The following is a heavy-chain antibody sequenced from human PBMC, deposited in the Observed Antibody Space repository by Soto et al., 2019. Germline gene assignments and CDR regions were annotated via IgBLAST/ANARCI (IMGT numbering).Heavy chain of an antibody. V-gene: IGHV3-48*02. CDR1: GFTFSSNS. J-gene: IGHJ5*02. CDR3: ARVIWSGHLTSDL. CDR2: IISSSSTI. D-gene: IGHD3-3*01. Sequence: EVQVVESGGGLVQPGGSLRLSCAASGFTFSSNSMNWVRQAPGKGLEGISYIISSSSTIYADSVKGRFTISRDNAKNSLYLQMNSLRDEDTAVYYCARVIWSGHLTSDLWGQGTLVTVSS.